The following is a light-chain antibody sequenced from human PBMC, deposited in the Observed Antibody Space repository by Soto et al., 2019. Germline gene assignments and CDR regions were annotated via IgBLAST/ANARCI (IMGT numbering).Light chain of an antibody. V-gene: IGKV3-20*01. J-gene: IGKJ4*01. Sequence: EIVLTQSPGTLSLSPGERATLSCRASQSVSSSYLAWYQQKPGQAPRLLIYGASSRATGIPDRFSGRGSGTDVTLTISRLEPEDFAVYYCQQYRDSPLTFGGGTKVEIK. CDR2: GAS. CDR1: QSVSSSY. CDR3: QQYRDSPLT.